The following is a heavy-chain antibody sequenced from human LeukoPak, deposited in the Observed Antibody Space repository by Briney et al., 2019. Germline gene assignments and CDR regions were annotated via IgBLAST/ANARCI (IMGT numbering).Heavy chain of an antibody. Sequence: ASVKVSCKASGYTFTGYYMHWVRQAPGQGLEWMGWINPNSGGTNYAQKFQGRVTMTRDTSISTAYMELSRLRSDDTAVYYCARDLLGYIAAGYRGQGTLVTVSS. V-gene: IGHV1-2*02. CDR1: GYTFTGYY. D-gene: IGHD6-6*01. CDR3: ARDLLGYIAAGY. J-gene: IGHJ4*02. CDR2: INPNSGGT.